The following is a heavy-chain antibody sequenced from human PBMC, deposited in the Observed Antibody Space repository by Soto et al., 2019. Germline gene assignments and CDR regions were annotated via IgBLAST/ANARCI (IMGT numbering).Heavy chain of an antibody. J-gene: IGHJ3*02. V-gene: IGHV3-23*01. D-gene: IGHD3-3*01. CDR3: GKPMAGWLLFAFHI. CDR2: ISGSGGST. Sequence: EVQLLESGGGLVQPGGSLRLSCAASGFTFSSYAMSWVRQAPGKGLEWVSAISGSGGSTYYADSVKGRFTISRDNYKNTLYRPLNSLRVEDTAVYHYGKPMAGWLLFAFHIGGKETMVTV. CDR1: GFTFSSYA.